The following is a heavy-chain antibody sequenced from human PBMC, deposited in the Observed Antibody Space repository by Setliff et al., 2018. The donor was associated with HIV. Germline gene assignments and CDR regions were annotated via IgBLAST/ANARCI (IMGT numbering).Heavy chain of an antibody. CDR3: ARDRWVWGGSDSGYCYYFMDV. CDR1: GYIFTGYY. CDR2: INPNNGDT. D-gene: IGHD6-19*01. Sequence: ASVKVSCKASGYIFTGYYIHWVRQAPGQGLEWMGRINPNNGDTNSAQKFQGRVTMTRDTSISTAYMELSRLRSDDTAVYYCARDRWVWGGSDSGYCYYFMDVWGKGTTVTVSS. J-gene: IGHJ6*03. V-gene: IGHV1-2*06.